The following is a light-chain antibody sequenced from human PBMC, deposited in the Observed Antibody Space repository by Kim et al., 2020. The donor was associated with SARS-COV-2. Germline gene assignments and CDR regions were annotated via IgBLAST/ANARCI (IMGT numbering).Light chain of an antibody. J-gene: IGKJ2*01. CDR1: QSVGGN. Sequence: EIVMTQSPVTLSVSPGEAATLSCRASQSVGGNLAWYQQKPGQAPRLLIRGATTRASGISTRFSGGGSGREFTLTISSLQSEDFAVFFCQQYNDWPYTFGQGTKVDIK. CDR2: GAT. CDR3: QQYNDWPYT. V-gene: IGKV3-15*01.